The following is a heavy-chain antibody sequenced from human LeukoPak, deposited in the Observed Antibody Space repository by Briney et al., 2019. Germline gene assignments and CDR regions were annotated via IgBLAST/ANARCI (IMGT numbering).Heavy chain of an antibody. J-gene: IGHJ4*02. Sequence: ASVKVSCKASGYTFTWYYMHWVRQAPGQGGEWRGWINPNSGGTNYAQTFPGRVTMTTDTSITTAYMELSRLRSDDTAVYYCARERRYCSSTSCSRSFDYWGQGTLVTVSS. D-gene: IGHD2-2*01. CDR2: INPNSGGT. V-gene: IGHV1-2*02. CDR1: GYTFTWYY. CDR3: ARERRYCSSTSCSRSFDY.